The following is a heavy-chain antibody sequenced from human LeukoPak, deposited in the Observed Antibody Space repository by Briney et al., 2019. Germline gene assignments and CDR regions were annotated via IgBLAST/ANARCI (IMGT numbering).Heavy chain of an antibody. D-gene: IGHD1-14*01. V-gene: IGHV3-30*18. CDR3: AKSTGAGGFDY. J-gene: IGHJ4*02. CDR1: GFTFSSYG. CDR2: ISYDGSNK. Sequence: GGSLRLSCAASGFTFSSYGMHWVRQAPGKGLEWVAVISYDGSNKYYADSVKGRFTISRDNSKNTLYLQMNSLRAEDTAVYYCAKSTGAGGFDYWGQGTLVTVSS.